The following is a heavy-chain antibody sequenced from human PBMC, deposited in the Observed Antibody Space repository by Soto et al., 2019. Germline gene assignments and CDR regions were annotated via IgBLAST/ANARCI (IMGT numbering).Heavy chain of an antibody. CDR2: ISPYNGNT. D-gene: IGHD6-19*01. CDR1: GYTFTSHD. V-gene: IGHV1-18*01. Sequence: ASVKVSCKASGYTFTSHDISWVRQAPGQGLEWKGRISPYNGNTNYAQKFQGWVTMTRDTSISTAYMELSRLRSDDTAVYYCARVRYSSGWYFYYGMDVWGQGTTVTVSS. CDR3: ARVRYSSGWYFYYGMDV. J-gene: IGHJ6*02.